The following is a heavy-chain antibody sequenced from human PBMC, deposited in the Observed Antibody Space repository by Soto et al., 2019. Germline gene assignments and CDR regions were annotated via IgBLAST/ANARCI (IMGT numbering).Heavy chain of an antibody. D-gene: IGHD3-10*01. J-gene: IGHJ4*02. V-gene: IGHV3-23*01. CDR3: AKDGGSVEGYFDY. CDR2: ISGSGGST. CDR1: GFTFSSYA. Sequence: GGSLRLSCAASGFTFSSYAMSWVRQVPGKGLEWVSAISGSGGSTYYADSVKGRFTISRDNSKNTLYLQMNSLRAEDTAVYYCAKDGGSVEGYFDYWGQGTLVTVSS.